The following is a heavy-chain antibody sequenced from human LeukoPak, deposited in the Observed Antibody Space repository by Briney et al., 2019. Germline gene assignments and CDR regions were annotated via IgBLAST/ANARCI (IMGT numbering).Heavy chain of an antibody. D-gene: IGHD5-18*01. Sequence: SETLSLTCTVSGGSISSGVYYWGWIRQPPGKGLEWIGSIYHSGSTYYNPSLKSRVTISVDTSKNQFSLKLSSVTAADTAVYCCAGTRGYSWTRAFDIWGQGTMVTVS. J-gene: IGHJ3*02. CDR2: IYHSGST. CDR1: GGSISSGVYY. V-gene: IGHV4-39*07. CDR3: AGTRGYSWTRAFDI.